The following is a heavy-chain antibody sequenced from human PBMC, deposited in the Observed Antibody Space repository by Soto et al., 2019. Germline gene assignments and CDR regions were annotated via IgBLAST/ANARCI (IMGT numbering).Heavy chain of an antibody. CDR3: AREVDFWSGYRNFDY. CDR2: INPSGGST. Sequence: ASVKVSCKASGYTFTSYYMHWVRQAPGQGLEWMGIINPSGGSTSYAQKFQGRVTMTRDTSASTAYMELSSLRSEDTAVYYCAREVDFWSGYRNFDYWGQGTMVTVSS. CDR1: GYTFTSYY. V-gene: IGHV1-46*01. D-gene: IGHD3-3*01. J-gene: IGHJ4*02.